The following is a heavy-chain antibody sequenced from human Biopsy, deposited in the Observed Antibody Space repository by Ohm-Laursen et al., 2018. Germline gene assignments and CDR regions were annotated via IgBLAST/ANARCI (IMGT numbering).Heavy chain of an antibody. CDR2: MSHRGST. D-gene: IGHD5-12*01. CDR3: ARWEVGYSANDLRFDY. V-gene: IGHV4-34*01. CDR1: GGSFSGSY. J-gene: IGHJ4*02. Sequence: SETLSLTCAVYGGSFSGSYWTWIRQPPGKGLEWLGEMSHRGSTNHNPSLKSRVTISMDKSKNQFSLKLTSVTAADTAVYYCARWEVGYSANDLRFDYWGQGTLVTVSS.